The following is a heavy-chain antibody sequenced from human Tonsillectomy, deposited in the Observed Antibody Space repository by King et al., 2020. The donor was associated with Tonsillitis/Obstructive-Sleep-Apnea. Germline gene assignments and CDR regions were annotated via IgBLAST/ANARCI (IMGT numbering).Heavy chain of an antibody. V-gene: IGHV5-51*01. CDR3: ARQKGYSGYDFPFDY. CDR1: GYSFTSYW. D-gene: IGHD5-12*01. CDR2: IYPGDSDT. Sequence: VQLVQSGAEVKKPGESQKISCKGSGYSFTSYWIGWVRQMPGKGLEWMGIIYPGDSDTRYSPSFQGQVTISADKSISTAYLQWSSLKASDTAMYYCARQKGYSGYDFPFDYWGQGTLVTVSS. J-gene: IGHJ4*02.